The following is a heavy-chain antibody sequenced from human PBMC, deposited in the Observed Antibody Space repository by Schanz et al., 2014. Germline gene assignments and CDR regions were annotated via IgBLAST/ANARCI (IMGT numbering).Heavy chain of an antibody. Sequence: QVQLVESGGGVVQPGGSLRLSCAASGFTFSFSGMQWVRQAPGKGLEWVAFIRSDGSNENYADSVRGRFTISRDNSKNTLYLQMNSLRVEDTAVYYCAKDDTQVNGMDVWGQGTTVTVSS. CDR3: AKDDTQVNGMDV. V-gene: IGHV3-30*02. CDR1: GFTFSFSG. J-gene: IGHJ6*02. CDR2: IRSDGSNE.